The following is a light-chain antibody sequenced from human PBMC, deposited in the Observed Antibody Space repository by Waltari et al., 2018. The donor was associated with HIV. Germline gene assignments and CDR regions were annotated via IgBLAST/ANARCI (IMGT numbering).Light chain of an antibody. CDR3: ATWDDSLNALV. CDR2: STN. Sequence: QSVLTQALSASGTPGQRVTISCSGSSSNIGNNIVNWYQQLSGTAPKLLIFSTNGLPFGGPGRFSGSKSDTSASLAISGLQCEDEAYYYCATWDDSLNALVFGGGTKLTVL. J-gene: IGLJ2*01. V-gene: IGLV1-44*01. CDR1: SSNIGNNI.